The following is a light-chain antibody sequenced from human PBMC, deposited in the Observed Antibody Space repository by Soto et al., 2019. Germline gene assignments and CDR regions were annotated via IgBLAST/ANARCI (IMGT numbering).Light chain of an antibody. CDR2: GAS. CDR1: QSVSSY. V-gene: IGKV3-20*01. CDR3: QHYVTPLTT. Sequence: EIVMTQSPATLSVSPGERATLSCRASQSVSSYLAWYQQKPGQAPRLLIFGASIRVTGIPDSFIGSGSGTDFTLTISRLEPEDFAVYYCQHYVTPLTTFGQGTKGDIK. J-gene: IGKJ1*01.